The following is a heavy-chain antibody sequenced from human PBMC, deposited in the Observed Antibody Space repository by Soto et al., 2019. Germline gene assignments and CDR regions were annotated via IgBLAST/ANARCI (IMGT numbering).Heavy chain of an antibody. CDR2: IDSGGSTT. J-gene: IGHJ6*02. V-gene: IGHV3-74*01. Sequence: EVQLVESGGGLVQPGGSLRLSCAASGFTFSRYWMHWVRQAPGKGLVWLSRIDSGGSTTYYADPVKGRFTISRDNDKDTVYLQMNSLRAEDTAVYYCASPYMYSSGLYFYGMDVWGQGTTVTVSS. CDR3: ASPYMYSSGLYFYGMDV. CDR1: GFTFSRYW. D-gene: IGHD6-19*01.